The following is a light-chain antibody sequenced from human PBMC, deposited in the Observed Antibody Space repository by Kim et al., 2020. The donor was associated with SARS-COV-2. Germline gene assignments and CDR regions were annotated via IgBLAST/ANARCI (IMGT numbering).Light chain of an antibody. V-gene: IGLV1-44*01. Sequence: QSVLTQPPSASGTPGQRVTISCSGSNSNIGSNTVNWYQQLPGTAPRLLIYSDNQRPSGVPDRFSGSKSGTSASLAISGLQSEDEADYYCAAWDDSLNGYVSLNGYVFGTGTKVTVL. J-gene: IGLJ1*01. CDR2: SDN. CDR3: AAWDDSLNGYVSLNGYV. CDR1: NSNIGSNT.